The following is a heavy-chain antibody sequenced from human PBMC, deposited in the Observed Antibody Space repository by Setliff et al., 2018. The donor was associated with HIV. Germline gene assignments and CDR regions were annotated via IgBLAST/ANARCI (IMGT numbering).Heavy chain of an antibody. Sequence: SVKVSCKAPGGTFSGYAFSWVRQAPGQGFEWMGGSIPVFGTVNYAQKFLGRATITADESTNTSYMELTSLRSEDTAVYFCARDSHCSGPSCYSGGQFFDYWGQGTQVTVSS. CDR3: ARDSHCSGPSCYSGGQFFDY. J-gene: IGHJ4*02. V-gene: IGHV1-69*13. CDR2: SIPVFGTV. CDR1: GGTFSGYA. D-gene: IGHD2-15*01.